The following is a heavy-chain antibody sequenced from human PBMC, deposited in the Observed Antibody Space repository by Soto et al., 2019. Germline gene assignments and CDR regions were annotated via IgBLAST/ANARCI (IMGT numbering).Heavy chain of an antibody. D-gene: IGHD3-9*01. Sequence: HPGGSLRLSCAASGFTFSTYGMSWVHQSPGKGLEWVSAISGGGGHTYSADSVKGRFTISRDNSKSTLYLQMNSLRADDTAIYYCAKQSDDILDGYYSTYYFDYWGHGTLVTVSS. V-gene: IGHV3-23*01. CDR3: AKQSDDILDGYYSTYYFDY. CDR1: GFTFSTYG. J-gene: IGHJ4*01. CDR2: ISGGGGHT.